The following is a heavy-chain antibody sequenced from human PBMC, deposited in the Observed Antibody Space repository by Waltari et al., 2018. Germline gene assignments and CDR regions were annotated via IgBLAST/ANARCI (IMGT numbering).Heavy chain of an antibody. D-gene: IGHD3-10*01. CDR2: SSGGGTST. Sequence: VQLLESGGGLVQPGGSLGLACDASGFTFNNYAMSGVRQAPGRGREWVSASSGGGTSTFYADSVKGRFTISRDSSKNTLYLHMNSLRAEDTAIYYCTKRGSLYYYGMDVWGQGTTVTVSS. CDR1: GFTFNNYA. V-gene: IGHV3-23*01. J-gene: IGHJ6*02. CDR3: TKRGSLYYYGMDV.